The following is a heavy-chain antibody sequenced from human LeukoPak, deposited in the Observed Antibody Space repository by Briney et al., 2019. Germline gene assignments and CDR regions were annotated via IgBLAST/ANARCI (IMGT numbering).Heavy chain of an antibody. J-gene: IGHJ4*02. CDR1: GFSFSSYG. Sequence: GGSLRLSCAASGFSFSSYGMHWVRQAPGKGLEWVAYMRSDGSTKYYADSVKGRFTISRDNSKNTLYLQMNSLRPEDTAVYYCAKGYDSSRYYLDHWGQGTLVTVS. D-gene: IGHD3-22*01. CDR3: AKGYDSSRYYLDH. V-gene: IGHV3-30*02. CDR2: MRSDGSTK.